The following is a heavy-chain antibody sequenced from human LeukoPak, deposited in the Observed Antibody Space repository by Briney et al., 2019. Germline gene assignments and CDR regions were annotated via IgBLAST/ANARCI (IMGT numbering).Heavy chain of an antibody. V-gene: IGHV4-59*01. CDR3: ARSDYGGNSAAFGV. Sequence: TSETLSLTCTVSGGPISNYFWNWVRRPPGKGLEWIGYIYSSGNTYYSPSLESRLTISLDTSKNQFSLQLSSVTAADTAVYYCARSDYGGNSAAFGVWGQGTMVTVSS. J-gene: IGHJ3*01. CDR1: GGPISNYF. D-gene: IGHD4-23*01. CDR2: IYSSGNT.